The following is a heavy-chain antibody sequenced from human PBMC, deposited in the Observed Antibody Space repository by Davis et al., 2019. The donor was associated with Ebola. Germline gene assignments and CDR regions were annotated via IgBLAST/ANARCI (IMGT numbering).Heavy chain of an antibody. CDR1: GYTFTSYY. J-gene: IGHJ3*02. Sequence: ASVMVSCKASGYTFTSYYMHWVRHAPGQGLEWMGIINPSGGSTSYAQKFQGRVTMTRDTATSTVYMELSSLRSEDTAVYYCARDFERGVVTATDAFDIWGQGTMVTVSS. CDR2: INPSGGST. CDR3: ARDFERGVVTATDAFDI. V-gene: IGHV1-46*01. D-gene: IGHD2-21*02.